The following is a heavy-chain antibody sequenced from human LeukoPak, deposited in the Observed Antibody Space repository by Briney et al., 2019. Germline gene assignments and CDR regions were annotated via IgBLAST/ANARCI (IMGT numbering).Heavy chain of an antibody. CDR1: GYTFTNYG. J-gene: IGHJ6*02. CDR3: ARDQPTVTTLTNYYYGMDV. V-gene: IGHV1-18*01. D-gene: IGHD4-17*01. CDR2: ISAYTGNT. Sequence: ASVKVSCKASGYTFTNYGISWVRQAPGQGLEWMGWISAYTGNTNYAQNFQGRVTMTTDTSTSTAFMELSSLRSEDTAVYYCARDQPTVTTLTNYYYGMDVWGQGTTVTVSS.